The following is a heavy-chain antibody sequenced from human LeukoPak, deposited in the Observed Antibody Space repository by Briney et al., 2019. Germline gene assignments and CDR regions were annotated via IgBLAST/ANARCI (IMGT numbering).Heavy chain of an antibody. J-gene: IGHJ4*02. CDR2: INPSGGST. V-gene: IGHV1-46*01. CDR3: ARVGYDTPPY. CDR1: GYTFTSYY. D-gene: IGHD3-22*01. Sequence: ASVKVSCKASGYTFTSYYMHWVRQAPGQGLEWMGIINPSGGSTSYAQKFQGRVTMTRDTSTSTAYMELSRLRSDDTAVYYCARVGYDTPPYWGQGTLVTVSS.